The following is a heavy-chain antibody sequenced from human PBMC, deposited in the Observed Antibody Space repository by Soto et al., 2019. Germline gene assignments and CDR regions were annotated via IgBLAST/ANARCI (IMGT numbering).Heavy chain of an antibody. Sequence: GGSLRLSCAASGFTFSNAWMNWVRQAPGKGLEWVGRIKSKTDGGTTDYAAPVKGRFTISRDDSKNTLYLQMNSLKTEDTAVYYCTTDHTYYDILTDLDAYDIWGQGTMVTVSS. CDR1: GFTFSNAW. CDR2: IKSKTDGGTT. J-gene: IGHJ3*02. D-gene: IGHD3-9*01. CDR3: TTDHTYYDILTDLDAYDI. V-gene: IGHV3-15*07.